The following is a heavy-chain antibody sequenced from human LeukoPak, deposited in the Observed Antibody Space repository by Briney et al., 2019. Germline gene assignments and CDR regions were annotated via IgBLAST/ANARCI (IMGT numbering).Heavy chain of an antibody. Sequence: PSETLSLTCAVYGGSFSGYYWSWIRQPPGKGLEWIGEINHSGSTNYNPSLKSRVTISVDTSKNQFSLNLSSVTAADTAVYYCARGLKEQLVPRDWFDPWGQGTLVAVSS. CDR1: GGSFSGYY. J-gene: IGHJ5*02. CDR2: INHSGST. V-gene: IGHV4-34*01. CDR3: ARGLKEQLVPRDWFDP. D-gene: IGHD6-13*01.